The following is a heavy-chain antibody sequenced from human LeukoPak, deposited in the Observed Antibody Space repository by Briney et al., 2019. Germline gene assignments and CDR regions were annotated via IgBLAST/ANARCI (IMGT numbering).Heavy chain of an antibody. CDR1: GYTFTSYD. CDR3: ARDRGLGATPDGVCGVANWFDP. J-gene: IGHJ5*02. D-gene: IGHD1-26*01. V-gene: IGHV1-8*01. Sequence: ASVKVSCKASGYTFTSYDINWVRQATGQGLEWMGWMNPNSGNTGYAQKFQGRVTMTRDTSISTAYMELSRLRSDDTAVYYCARDRGLGATPDGVCGVANWFDPWGQGTLVTVSS. CDR2: MNPNSGNT.